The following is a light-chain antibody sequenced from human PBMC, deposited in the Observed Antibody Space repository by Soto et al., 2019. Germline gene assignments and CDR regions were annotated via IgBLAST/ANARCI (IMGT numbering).Light chain of an antibody. J-gene: IGKJ1*01. CDR3: QQFYTTPWT. CDR1: QTVLYSSNNKNY. V-gene: IGKV4-1*01. CDR2: WAS. Sequence: DIVMTQSPDSLAVSLGERATINCKSSQTVLYSSNNKNYLAWYQQKPGQPPKLLIYWASTRASGVPDRFSGSGSGTDFTLTISSLQPEDVAFYYCQQFYTTPWTFGQGTKVEIK.